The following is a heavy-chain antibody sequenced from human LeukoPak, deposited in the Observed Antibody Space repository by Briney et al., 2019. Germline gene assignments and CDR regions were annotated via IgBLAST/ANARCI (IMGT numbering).Heavy chain of an antibody. CDR2: INAGNGNT. CDR1: GYTFTSYA. CDR3: ARDQVYCSGGSCYRNNWFDP. D-gene: IGHD2-15*01. Sequence: ASVKVSCKASGYTFTSYAMHWVRQAPGQRLEWMGWINAGNGNTKYSQKFQGRVTITRDTSASTAYMELSSLRSEDTAVYYCARDQVYCSGGSCYRNNWFDPWGQETLVTVSS. V-gene: IGHV1-3*01. J-gene: IGHJ5*02.